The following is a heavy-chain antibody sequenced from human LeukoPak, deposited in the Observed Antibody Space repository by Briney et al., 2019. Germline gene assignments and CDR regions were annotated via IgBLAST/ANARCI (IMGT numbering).Heavy chain of an antibody. CDR3: AKDPGYYGSGSFLN. CDR1: GFTFSGYW. Sequence: GGSLRLSCVASGFTFSGYWMTWVRQAPGKGLEWVANIKQDGSEKYYVDSVKGRFTISRDNAKNSLFLHMNSLRAEDTAVYYCAKDPGYYGSGSFLNWGQGTLVTVSS. CDR2: IKQDGSEK. D-gene: IGHD3-10*01. J-gene: IGHJ4*02. V-gene: IGHV3-7*01.